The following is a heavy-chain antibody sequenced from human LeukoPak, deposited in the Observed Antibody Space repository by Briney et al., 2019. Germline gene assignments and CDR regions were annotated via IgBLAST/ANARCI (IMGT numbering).Heavy chain of an antibody. CDR2: IYTSGST. J-gene: IGHJ3*02. CDR1: GGSISSYY. CDR3: ARDYCDSSGYYSALSLPNALDI. Sequence: SETLSLTCTVSGGSISSYYWSWIRQPAGKGLEWIGRIYTSGSTNYNPSLKSRVTMSVDTSKNQFSLKLSSVTAADTAVYYCARDYCDSSGYYSALSLPNALDIWGQGTMVTVSS. V-gene: IGHV4-4*07. D-gene: IGHD3-22*01.